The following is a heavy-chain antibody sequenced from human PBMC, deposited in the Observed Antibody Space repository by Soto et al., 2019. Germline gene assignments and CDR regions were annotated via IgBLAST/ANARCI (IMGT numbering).Heavy chain of an antibody. CDR3: AVTQYCSSTSCYKDFDY. J-gene: IGHJ4*02. D-gene: IGHD2-2*02. CDR2: ISAYNGNT. V-gene: IGHV1-18*04. CDR1: GYTFTSYG. Sequence: ASVKVSCKASGYTFTSYGISWVRQAPGQGLEWMGWISAYNGNTNYAQKLQGRVTMTTDTSTSTAYMELRSLRSDDTAVYYCAVTQYCSSTSCYKDFDYWGQGTLVTVSS.